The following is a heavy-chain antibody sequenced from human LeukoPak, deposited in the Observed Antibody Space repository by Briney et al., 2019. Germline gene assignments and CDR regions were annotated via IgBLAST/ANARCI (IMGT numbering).Heavy chain of an antibody. D-gene: IGHD6-13*01. Sequence: PGETLSLTCTVSGDSISSYDWSWIRQPPAKGLEWVGYIYCSGSTNYNPSLKRQVTISVETSKNQSSLQLSSGTAADAAVYYCARGIAPATQIDYWGQGTLVTVSS. CDR3: ARGIAPATQIDY. V-gene: IGHV4-59*01. CDR1: GDSISSYD. CDR2: IYCSGST. J-gene: IGHJ4*02.